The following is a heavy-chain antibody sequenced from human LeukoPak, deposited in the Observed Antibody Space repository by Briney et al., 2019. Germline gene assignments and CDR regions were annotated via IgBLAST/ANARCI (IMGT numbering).Heavy chain of an antibody. CDR2: IHYSGST. D-gene: IGHD6-6*01. Sequence: PSETLSLTCTVSGGSISSYYWSWIRQPPGKGLEWIGYIHYSGSTHYNPSLRSRVTISVDTSKNQFSLKLSSVTAADTAVYYCARDATYSSSPHFDYWGQGTLVTVSS. CDR3: ARDATYSSSPHFDY. CDR1: GGSISSYY. J-gene: IGHJ4*02. V-gene: IGHV4-59*12.